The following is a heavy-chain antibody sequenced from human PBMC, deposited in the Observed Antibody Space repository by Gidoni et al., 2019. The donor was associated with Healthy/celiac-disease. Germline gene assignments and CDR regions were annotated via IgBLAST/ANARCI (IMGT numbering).Heavy chain of an antibody. V-gene: IGHV3-23*01. D-gene: IGHD6-6*01. CDR1: GFTFSSYA. CDR2: ISGSCGST. Sequence: EVQLLESGGGLVQPGGSLRLSCAASGFTFSSYAMSWVRQAPGKGLEWVSAISGSCGSTYYADSVKGRFTISRDNSKNTLYLQMNSLRAEDTAVYYCAKGSGSSSSLDWYFDLWGRGTLVTVSS. CDR3: AKGSGSSSSLDWYFDL. J-gene: IGHJ2*01.